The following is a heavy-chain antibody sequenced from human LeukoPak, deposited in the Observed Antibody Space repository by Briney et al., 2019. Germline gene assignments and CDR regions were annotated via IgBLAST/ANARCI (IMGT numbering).Heavy chain of an antibody. CDR2: IKPSGIT. CDR1: GGSFSGYY. D-gene: IGHD1-20*01. CDR3: ARVRGCNVHNCLLGGWFDP. V-gene: IGHV4-34*01. Sequence: SETLSLTCAVYGGSFSGYYWTWIRQPPGKGLEWIGEIKPSGITNYNPSLKSRVTLSIDTSKNQFSLKVASVTAADMAVYYCARVRGCNVHNCLLGGWFDPWGQGTLVTVSS. J-gene: IGHJ5*02.